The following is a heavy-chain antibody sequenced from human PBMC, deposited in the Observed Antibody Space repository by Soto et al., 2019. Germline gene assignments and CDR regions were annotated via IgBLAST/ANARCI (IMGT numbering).Heavy chain of an antibody. CDR2: ISYDGSNK. CDR1: GFTFSSYA. J-gene: IGHJ4*02. CDR3: ARDRPSIYYDSSGYYLSYYFDY. D-gene: IGHD3-22*01. Sequence: GGSLRLSCAASGFTFSSYAMHWVRRAPGEGLEWVAVISYDGSNKYYADSVKGRFTISRDNSKNTLYLQMNSLRAEDTAVYYCARDRPSIYYDSSGYYLSYYFDYWGQGTLVTVSS. V-gene: IGHV3-30-3*01.